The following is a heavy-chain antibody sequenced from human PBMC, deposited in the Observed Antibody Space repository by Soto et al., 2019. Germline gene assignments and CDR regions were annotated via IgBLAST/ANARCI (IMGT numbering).Heavy chain of an antibody. D-gene: IGHD6-13*01. Sequence: QVQLVQSGAEMKKPGASVRVSCKASAYTFTSYYVHWVRQAPGQGPEWMGMINPSRGGTDYAQKCQGRVTMTRDTSTTTVYMELSSLRSEDTAIYYCTRSIITTAGTDAFDLWGQGTLVTVSS. V-gene: IGHV1-46*03. CDR2: INPSRGGT. CDR1: AYTFTSYY. CDR3: TRSIITTAGTDAFDL. J-gene: IGHJ3*01.